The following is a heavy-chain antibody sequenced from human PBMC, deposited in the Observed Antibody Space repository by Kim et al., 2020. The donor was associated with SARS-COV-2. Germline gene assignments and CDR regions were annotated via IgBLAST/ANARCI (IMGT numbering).Heavy chain of an antibody. J-gene: IGHJ4*02. D-gene: IGHD2-21*02. CDR2: ISYDGSNK. CDR3: AKEYGPYCGGDCPYNYPMLGY. Sequence: GGSLRLSYAASGFTFSSYGMHWVRQAPGKGLEWVAVISYDGSNKYYADSVKGRFTISRDNSKNTLYLQMNSLRAEDTAVYYCAKEYGPYCGGDCPYNYPMLGYWGQGTLVTVSS. CDR1: GFTFSSYG. V-gene: IGHV3-30*18.